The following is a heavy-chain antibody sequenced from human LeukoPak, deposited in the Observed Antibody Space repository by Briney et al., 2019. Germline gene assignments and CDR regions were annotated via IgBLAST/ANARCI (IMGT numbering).Heavy chain of an antibody. J-gene: IGHJ6*03. CDR2: ISGSGGST. CDR3: AKDRQAGYYYYYYMDV. Sequence: PGGSLRLSCAASGFTFSSYAMSWVRQAPGKGLEWVSAISGSGGSTYYADSVKGRFTISRDNSKNTLYLQMNSLRAEDTAVYYCAKDRQAGYYYYYYMDVWGKGTTVTVSS. V-gene: IGHV3-23*01. CDR1: GFTFSSYA.